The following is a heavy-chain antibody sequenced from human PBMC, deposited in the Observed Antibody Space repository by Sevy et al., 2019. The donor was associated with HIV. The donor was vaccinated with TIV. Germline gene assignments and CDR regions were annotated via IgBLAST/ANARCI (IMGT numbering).Heavy chain of an antibody. Sequence: GGFLRLSCAASGLTFSNARMTWVRQAPGKGLEWVGRIKSKTDGGTTDYAAPVKGRFTISRDTSKNTSYLQMNSLKTEVTAVYYCTTKSDFWSRYQYFDLWGRGTLVTVSS. D-gene: IGHD3-3*01. J-gene: IGHJ2*01. CDR1: GLTFSNAR. CDR3: TTKSDFWSRYQYFDL. CDR2: IKSKTDGGTT. V-gene: IGHV3-15*01.